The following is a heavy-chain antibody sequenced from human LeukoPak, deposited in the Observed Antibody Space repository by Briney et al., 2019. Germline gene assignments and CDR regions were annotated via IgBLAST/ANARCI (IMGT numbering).Heavy chain of an antibody. V-gene: IGHV4-34*01. D-gene: IGHD6-13*01. J-gene: IGHJ6*03. CDR2: IYYSGST. CDR1: GGSFSAYY. CDR3: ASFGSSWTRGYYYYYMDV. Sequence: PSETLSLTCAVYGGSFSAYYWGWIRQPPGKGLEWIGSIYYSGSTYYNPSLKSRVTISVDTSKNQFSLKLSSVTAADTAVYYCASFGSSWTRGYYYYYMDVWGKGTTVTVSS.